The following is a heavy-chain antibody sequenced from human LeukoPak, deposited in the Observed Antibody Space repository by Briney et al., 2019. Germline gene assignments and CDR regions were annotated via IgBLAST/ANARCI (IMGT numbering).Heavy chain of an antibody. J-gene: IGHJ4*02. CDR1: GGTFSSYA. D-gene: IGHD3-22*01. CDR2: IIPIFGTA. CDR3: ARDDSSGYLHY. Sequence: ASVKVSCKASGGTFSSYAISWVRQAPGQGLEWMGGIIPIFGTANYAQKFQGRVTITADKSTSTAYMELSSLRSEDTAVYYCARDDSSGYLHYWGQGTLVTVSS. V-gene: IGHV1-69*06.